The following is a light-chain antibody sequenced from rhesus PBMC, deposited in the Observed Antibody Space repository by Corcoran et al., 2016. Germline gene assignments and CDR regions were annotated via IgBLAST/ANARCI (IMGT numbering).Light chain of an antibody. CDR3: QHYGSREFA. V-gene: IGKV1-22*01. J-gene: IGKJ3*01. CDR1: QSISNW. CDR2: KAS. Sequence: DIQMTQSPSSLSASVGDTVTITCRASQSISNWLAWYQQKPGNAPKLVIYKASTLQTGVPSRFSGSGSGTDFTLTISSLQSEDFATYYCQHYGSREFAFGPGTKLDIK.